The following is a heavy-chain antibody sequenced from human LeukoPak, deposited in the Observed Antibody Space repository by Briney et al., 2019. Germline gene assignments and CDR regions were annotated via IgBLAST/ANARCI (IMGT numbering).Heavy chain of an antibody. CDR1: GGSISSRTYY. CDR2: IYYTGST. CDR3: ARDRYSSSWYDY. V-gene: IGHV4-39*07. Sequence: SETLSLTCTVSGGSISSRTYYWGWIRQPPGKGLEWIGSIYYTGSTFYNPSLKSRVTISVDTSKNQFSMKLSSVTAADTAVYYCARDRYSSSWYDYWGQGTLVTVSS. D-gene: IGHD6-13*01. J-gene: IGHJ4*02.